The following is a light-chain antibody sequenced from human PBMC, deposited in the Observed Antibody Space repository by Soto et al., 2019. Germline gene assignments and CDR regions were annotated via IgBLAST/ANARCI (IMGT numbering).Light chain of an antibody. V-gene: IGKV1-9*01. Sequence: IQLTQSPSSLSASVGDRVTITCRASQGISSYLAWYQQKPGKAPKLLIYAASTLQSGVPSRFSGSGSGTDFTLTISSLPPEDFATYYCQQLNSYPHPFGGGTKVEIK. CDR1: QGISSY. CDR3: QQLNSYPHP. CDR2: AAS. J-gene: IGKJ4*02.